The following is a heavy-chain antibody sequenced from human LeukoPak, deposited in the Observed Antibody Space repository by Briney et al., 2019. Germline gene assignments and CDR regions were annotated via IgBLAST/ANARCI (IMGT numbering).Heavy chain of an antibody. D-gene: IGHD4-17*01. Sequence: PGGSLRLSCAASGFTFSSYSINWVRQAPGKGLEWVSSISSSTSYIYYADSVKGRFTISRDNAKNSLYLQMNSLRAEDTAVYYCARALDYGDYEGPLDYWGQGTLVTVSS. V-gene: IGHV3-21*01. CDR3: ARALDYGDYEGPLDY. CDR1: GFTFSSYS. CDR2: ISSSTSYI. J-gene: IGHJ4*02.